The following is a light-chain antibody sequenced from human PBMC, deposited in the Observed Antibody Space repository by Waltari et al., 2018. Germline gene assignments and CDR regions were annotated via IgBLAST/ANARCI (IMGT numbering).Light chain of an antibody. V-gene: IGLV1-47*01. CDR2: RNN. J-gene: IGLJ2*01. Sequence: QSVLTQPPSASGTPGQRVAMVCSGSSSKFGRHYVNCYRQFPGTAPRLFIYRNNQRPSGLHDRFSGSKSGTSASLAISGLRSEDEADYYCASWDDTLSGVVFGGGTKLTVL. CDR1: SSKFGRHY. CDR3: ASWDDTLSGVV.